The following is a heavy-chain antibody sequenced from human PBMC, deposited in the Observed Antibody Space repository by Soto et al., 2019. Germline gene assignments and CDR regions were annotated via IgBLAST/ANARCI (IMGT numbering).Heavy chain of an antibody. CDR3: AKIEARTGALSRYYGMDV. V-gene: IGHV3-30*18. CDR1: GLTFSSYG. Sequence: SVIRSCAAAGLTFSSYGMHLVRQAPGKGLEWVAVISYDGSNKYYADSVKGRFTISRDNSKNTLYLQMNRLRAEDTAVYYCAKIEARTGALSRYYGMDVWGQGTKVTVYS. CDR2: ISYDGSNK. D-gene: IGHD6-6*01. J-gene: IGHJ6*02.